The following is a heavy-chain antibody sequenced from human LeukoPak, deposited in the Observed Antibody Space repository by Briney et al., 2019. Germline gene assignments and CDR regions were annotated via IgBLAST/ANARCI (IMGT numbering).Heavy chain of an antibody. D-gene: IGHD6-13*01. CDR2: ISYDGSNK. Sequence: PGRSLRLSCAASGFTFSSYAMHWVRQAPGKGLEWVAVISYDGSNKYYADSVKGRFTISGDNSKNTLYLQMNSLRAEDTAVYYCASLLSSSWTDYYYGMDVWGQGTTVTVSS. J-gene: IGHJ6*02. V-gene: IGHV3-30-3*01. CDR3: ASLLSSSWTDYYYGMDV. CDR1: GFTFSSYA.